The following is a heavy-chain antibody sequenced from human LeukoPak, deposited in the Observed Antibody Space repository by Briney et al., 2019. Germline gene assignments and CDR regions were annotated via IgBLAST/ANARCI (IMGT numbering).Heavy chain of an antibody. Sequence: SQTLSLTCAVSGGSISSGGYSWSWIRQPPGKGLEWIGYIYHSGSTYYNPSLKSRVTISVDRSKNQFSLKLSSVTAVDTAVYYCARGAAAAERAFDIWGQGTMVTVSS. D-gene: IGHD6-13*01. CDR1: GGSISSGGYS. CDR2: IYHSGST. V-gene: IGHV4-30-2*01. CDR3: ARGAAAAERAFDI. J-gene: IGHJ3*02.